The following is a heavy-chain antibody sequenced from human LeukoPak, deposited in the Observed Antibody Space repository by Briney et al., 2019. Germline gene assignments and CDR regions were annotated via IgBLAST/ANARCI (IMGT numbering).Heavy chain of an antibody. CDR2: ISGSGGST. CDR1: GFTFSSYA. J-gene: IGHJ4*02. Sequence: GGSLRLSCAASGFTFSSYAMSWVRQAPGKGLEWVSAISGSGGSTYYADSVKGRFTISRDNSKNTLYLQMNSLRAEDTAVYYCASGVQLELRRFDYFDYWGQGTLVTVPS. V-gene: IGHV3-23*01. CDR3: ASGVQLELRRFDYFDY. D-gene: IGHD1-1*01.